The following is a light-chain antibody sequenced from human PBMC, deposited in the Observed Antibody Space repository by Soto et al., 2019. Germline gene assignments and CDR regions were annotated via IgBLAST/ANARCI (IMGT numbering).Light chain of an antibody. Sequence: DVQLTQSPSFMSLSAGDRVTMTCRASQGISNSLAWYQQKPGKAPRLLIYSASTLQSGVPSRFSGGFSGTEFTLTIASLQPEDSATYYCQQSYNLPWTFGPGTKVDIK. CDR1: QGISNS. CDR3: QQSYNLPWT. V-gene: IGKV1-9*01. J-gene: IGKJ1*01. CDR2: SAS.